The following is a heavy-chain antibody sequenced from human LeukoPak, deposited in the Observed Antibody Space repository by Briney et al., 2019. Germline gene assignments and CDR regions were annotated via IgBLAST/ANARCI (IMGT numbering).Heavy chain of an antibody. CDR1: GFTFSSYA. D-gene: IGHD3-22*01. J-gene: IGHJ4*02. CDR3: ARGSYYDSSGWDFDY. CDR2: ISGSGGST. V-gene: IGHV3-23*01. Sequence: PGGSLRLSCAASGFTFSSYAMSWVRQAPGKGLKWVSAISGSGGSTYYADSVKGRFTISRDNSKNTLYLQMNSLRAEDTAVYYCARGSYYDSSGWDFDYWGQGTLVTVSS.